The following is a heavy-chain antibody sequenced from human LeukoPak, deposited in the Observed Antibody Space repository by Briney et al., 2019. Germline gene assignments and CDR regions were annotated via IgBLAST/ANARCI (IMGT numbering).Heavy chain of an antibody. J-gene: IGHJ4*02. V-gene: IGHV3-33*01. CDR2: IWYDGSNK. Sequence: HPGGSLRLSCAASGFTCSSYGMHWVRQAPGKGLEWVAVIWYDGSNKYYADSVKGRFTISRDNSKNTLYLQMNSLRAEDTAVYYCAREASSSSGGFFDYWGQGTLVTVSS. D-gene: IGHD6-6*01. CDR1: GFTCSSYG. CDR3: AREASSSSGGFFDY.